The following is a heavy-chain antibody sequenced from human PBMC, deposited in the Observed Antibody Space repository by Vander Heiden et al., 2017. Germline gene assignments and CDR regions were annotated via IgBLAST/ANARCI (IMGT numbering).Heavy chain of an antibody. CDR1: GYTFTGYY. Sequence: QVQLVQSGAEVKKPGASVKVSCKASGYTFTGYYMHWVRQAPGQGLEWVAWINPNSGGTNYAQKFKGRVTLTRDTSISTAYMELSRLRSDDMAVYYCARIVLPAVGWFDPWGQGTLVTVTS. D-gene: IGHD2-2*01. CDR2: INPNSGGT. J-gene: IGHJ5*02. V-gene: IGHV1-2*02. CDR3: ARIVLPAVGWFDP.